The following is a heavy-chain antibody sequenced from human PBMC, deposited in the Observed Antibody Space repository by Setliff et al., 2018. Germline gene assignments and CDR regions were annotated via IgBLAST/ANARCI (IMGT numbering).Heavy chain of an antibody. D-gene: IGHD3-16*02. V-gene: IGHV4-39*07. CDR3: ARDPGFRSGTWSLDV. J-gene: IGHJ4*02. CDR1: GDSISDNYYY. CDR2: VSFSGST. Sequence: SETLSLTCIVSGDSISDNYYYWTWIRQSPGKGLEWIGTVSFSGSTFYNPSLESRLTILLDTSKNHFSLTVTSVTAADAAMYFCARDPGFRSGTWSLDVWGQGSLVTVSS.